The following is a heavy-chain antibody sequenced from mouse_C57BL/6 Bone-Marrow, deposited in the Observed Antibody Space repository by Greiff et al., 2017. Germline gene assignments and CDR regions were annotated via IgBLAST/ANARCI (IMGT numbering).Heavy chain of an antibody. CDR1: GFSLTSYG. D-gene: IGHD3-3*01. CDR2: IWSGGST. CDR3: ARGWYWYFDV. Sequence: QVQLKESGPGLVQPSQSLSINCTVSGFSLTSYGVHWVRQSPGNGLEWLGVIWSGGSTDYNAAFISRLSISKDNSKSQVFFKMNSLQADDTAIYYWARGWYWYFDVWGTGTTVTVSS. V-gene: IGHV2-2*01. J-gene: IGHJ1*03.